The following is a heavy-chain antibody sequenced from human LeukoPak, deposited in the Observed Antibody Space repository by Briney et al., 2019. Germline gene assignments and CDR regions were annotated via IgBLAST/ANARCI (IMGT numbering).Heavy chain of an antibody. V-gene: IGHV3-73*01. J-gene: IGHJ6*03. CDR3: TRHTFFYYYYYMDV. CDR2: IRSKANSYAT. D-gene: IGHD3-16*01. CDR1: GVTFSGSA. Sequence: GGSLRLSCAASGVTFSGSAMRWVRQAYGKGLEWVGRIRSKANSYATAYAASVKGRFTISRDDSKNTAYLQMNSLKTEDTAVYYCTRHTFFYYYYYMDVWGKGTTVTVSS.